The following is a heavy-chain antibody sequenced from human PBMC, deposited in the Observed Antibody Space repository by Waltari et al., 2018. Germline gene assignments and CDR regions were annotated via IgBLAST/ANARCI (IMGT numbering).Heavy chain of an antibody. J-gene: IGHJ3*02. Sequence: QVQLVESGGGVVQSGRSLRLSCVGSGFIFRTHGMNWVRQAPGKGLEWVAGIWYDGSNKNYVDSVKGRFTISRDNSKNTLYLEMNSLRAEDTAVYFCARGDGGSGLGASDIWGQGTMVTVSS. V-gene: IGHV3-33*01. CDR2: IWYDGSNK. D-gene: IGHD3-3*01. CDR3: ARGDGGSGLGASDI. CDR1: GFIFRTHG.